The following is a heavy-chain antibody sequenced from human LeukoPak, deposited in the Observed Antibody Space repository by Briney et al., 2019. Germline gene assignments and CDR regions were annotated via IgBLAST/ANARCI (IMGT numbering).Heavy chain of an antibody. CDR1: GFTFSSAW. Sequence: GGSLRLSCAASGFTFSSAWLSWVRQGPGKGLEWVARIKSKTDGGTTDYAAPVKGRFTISRDDSKSKLYLQMNSLKTEDTAVYYCTTEGYCSGGDCYSYDNWGQGTLVTVSS. J-gene: IGHJ4*02. CDR2: IKSKTDGGTT. CDR3: TTEGYCSGGDCYSYDN. D-gene: IGHD2-15*01. V-gene: IGHV3-15*01.